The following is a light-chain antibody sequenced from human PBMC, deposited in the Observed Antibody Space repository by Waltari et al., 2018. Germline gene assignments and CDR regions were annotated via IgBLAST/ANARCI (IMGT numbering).Light chain of an antibody. Sequence: EVLMTQSPATLSVSPGERVTLSCRASQNIHDNLAWYRQKPGQAPRLLIYGASTRATAIPARFRGSGSGTEFTLTISSLQSEDLAIYYCQQYNKWPPLTFGGGTKVEIK. J-gene: IGKJ4*01. CDR3: QQYNKWPPLT. V-gene: IGKV3-15*01. CDR1: QNIHDN. CDR2: GAS.